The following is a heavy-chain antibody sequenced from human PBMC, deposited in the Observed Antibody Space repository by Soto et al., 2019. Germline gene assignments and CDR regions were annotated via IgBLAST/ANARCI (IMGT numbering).Heavy chain of an antibody. J-gene: IGHJ6*02. D-gene: IGHD2-2*01. CDR3: ARKEYGDGLDV. CDR1: GGSISGYF. Sequence: SETLSLTCTVSGGSISGYFWSWIRQPPGKGLECIGHLSDSGSTDYTPSLNSRVTISVDTSKNQFSLQLSSVTAADTAVYYCARKEYGDGLDVWGQGTTVTVSS. CDR2: LSDSGST. V-gene: IGHV4-59*01.